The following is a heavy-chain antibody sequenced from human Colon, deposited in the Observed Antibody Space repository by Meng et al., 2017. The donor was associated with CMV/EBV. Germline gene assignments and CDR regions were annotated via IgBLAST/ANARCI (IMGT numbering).Heavy chain of an antibody. CDR3: ARGKNYYDSSGYRKGLDY. CDR1: GYTFTDNY. D-gene: IGHD3-22*01. Sequence: QVQLVQAGAEVKTPGASVEVSFKASGYTFTDNYMHWVRQAPGQGLEWMGWINPNSGGTNYAQKFQGRVTMTRDTSISTAYMELSRLRSDDTAVYYCARGKNYYDSSGYRKGLDYWGQGTLVTVSS. J-gene: IGHJ4*02. V-gene: IGHV1-2*02. CDR2: INPNSGGT.